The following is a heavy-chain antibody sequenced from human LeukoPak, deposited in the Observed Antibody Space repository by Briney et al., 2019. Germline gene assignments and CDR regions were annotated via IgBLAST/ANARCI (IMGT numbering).Heavy chain of an antibody. J-gene: IGHJ3*02. Sequence: SETLSLTCVVYGGSLSGYYWSWIRQPPGKGLEWIGEINHSGSTNYNPCLKCGVTISVDTDNNQFSLKLSSVNAADTAVYYCARGALYSSGTSWDPFHIWGQGTMVTVSS. D-gene: IGHD6-19*01. V-gene: IGHV4-34*01. CDR2: INHSGST. CDR1: GGSLSGYY. CDR3: ARGALYSSGTSWDPFHI.